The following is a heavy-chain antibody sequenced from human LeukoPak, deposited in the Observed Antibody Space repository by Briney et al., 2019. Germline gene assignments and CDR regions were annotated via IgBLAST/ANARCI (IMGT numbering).Heavy chain of an antibody. V-gene: IGHV4-34*01. CDR3: ARRQNWLDP. CDR2: INHSGSA. J-gene: IGHJ5*02. Sequence: PETLSLTCAVYGGSFSGYYWSWIRQPPGKGLEWIGDINHSGSAIYNPSLKSRVTVSVDASKNEVSLKVRSVTAADTAVYYCARRQNWLDPWGQGTLVTVFS. CDR1: GGSFSGYY.